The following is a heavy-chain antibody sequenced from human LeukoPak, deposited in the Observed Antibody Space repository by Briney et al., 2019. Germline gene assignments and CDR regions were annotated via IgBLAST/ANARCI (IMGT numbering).Heavy chain of an antibody. D-gene: IGHD3-10*01. CDR2: IIPIFGTA. J-gene: IGHJ4*02. V-gene: IGHV1-69*13. CDR1: GGTFSSYA. Sequence: SVKVSCKASGGTFSSYAISWVRQAPGQGLEWMGGIIPIFGTANYAQKFQGRVTITADESTSTAYMELSSLRSEDTAVYYCAVDLKLLWFGELDYWGQGTLVTVSS. CDR3: AVDLKLLWFGELDY.